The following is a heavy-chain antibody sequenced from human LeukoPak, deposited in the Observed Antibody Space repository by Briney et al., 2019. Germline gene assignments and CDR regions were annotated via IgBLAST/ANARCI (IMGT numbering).Heavy chain of an antibody. D-gene: IGHD3-16*01. V-gene: IGHV4-34*01. Sequence: SETLSLTCAVYGGSFSGYYWSWIRQPPGKGLEWIGEINHSGSTNYNPSLKSRVTISVDTSKNQSSLKLSSVTAADTAVYYCARGGGKRLVDYWGQGTLVTVSS. CDR3: ARGGGKRLVDY. J-gene: IGHJ4*02. CDR2: INHSGST. CDR1: GGSFSGYY.